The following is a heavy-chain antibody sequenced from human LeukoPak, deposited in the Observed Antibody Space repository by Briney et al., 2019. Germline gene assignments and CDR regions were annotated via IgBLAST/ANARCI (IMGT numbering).Heavy chain of an antibody. CDR3: VRRNYVAFDI. V-gene: IGHV3-72*01. CDR2: TQNKANSYTM. J-gene: IGHJ3*02. CDR1: GFIFSDQY. Sequence: GGSLRLSCAVSGFIFSDQYMDWVRQAPGKGLEWVGRTQNKANSYTMDYAASVRGRFTISRDDSKNSLSLQMNSLKTKDTAVYYCVRRNYVAFDIWGQGTMVIVSS. D-gene: IGHD1-7*01.